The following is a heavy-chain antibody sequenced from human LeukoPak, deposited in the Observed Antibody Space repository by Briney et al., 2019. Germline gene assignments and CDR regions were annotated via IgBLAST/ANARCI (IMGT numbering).Heavy chain of an antibody. CDR3: AKGKFGELDADFDY. CDR2: ISWNSGRI. D-gene: IGHD3-10*01. J-gene: IGHJ4*02. CDR1: GFTFDDYA. Sequence: GGSLRLSCAASGFTFDDYAMHWVRQAPGKGLDWVSGISWNSGRIGYADSVKGRFTTSRDNAKNSLYLQMNSLRAEDMALYYCAKGKFGELDADFDYWGQGTLVTVSS. V-gene: IGHV3-9*03.